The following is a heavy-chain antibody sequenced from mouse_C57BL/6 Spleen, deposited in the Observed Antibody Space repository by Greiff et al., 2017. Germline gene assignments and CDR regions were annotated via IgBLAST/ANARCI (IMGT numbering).Heavy chain of an antibody. CDR1: GYTFTDYE. D-gene: IGHD1-1*01. Sequence: QVQLKQSGAELVRPGASVTLSCKASGYTFTDYEMHWVKQTPVHGLEWIGAIDPETGGTAYNQKFKGKAILTADKSSSTAYMELRSLTSEDSAVYYCTRYYYGSSPDYFDYWGQGTTLTVSS. J-gene: IGHJ2*01. V-gene: IGHV1-15*01. CDR2: IDPETGGT. CDR3: TRYYYGSSPDYFDY.